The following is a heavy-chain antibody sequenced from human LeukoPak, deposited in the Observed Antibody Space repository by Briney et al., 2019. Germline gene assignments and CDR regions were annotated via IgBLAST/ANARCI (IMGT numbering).Heavy chain of an antibody. Sequence: PSETLSLTCTVSGGSISSGGYYWSWIRQHPGKGLEWIGYIYYSGSTYYNPSLKSRVTISVDTSKNQFSLKLSSVTAADTAVYYCARAVRYCSSTSCRPLYGMDVWGQGTTVTVSS. CDR1: GGSISSGGYY. CDR3: ARAVRYCSSTSCRPLYGMDV. J-gene: IGHJ6*02. D-gene: IGHD2-2*01. V-gene: IGHV4-31*03. CDR2: IYYSGST.